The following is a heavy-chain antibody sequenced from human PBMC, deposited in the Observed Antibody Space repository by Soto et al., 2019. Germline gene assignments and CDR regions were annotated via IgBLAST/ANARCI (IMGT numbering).Heavy chain of an antibody. CDR2: IYSGGST. J-gene: IGHJ3*02. V-gene: IGHV3-53*01. Sequence: GGSLRLSCAASGFTVSSNYMSWVRQAPGKGLEWVSVIYSGGSTYYADSVKGRFTISRDNSKSTLYLQMNSLRAEDTAVYYCASRQDTAMVGAFDIWGQGTMVTVSS. CDR1: GFTVSSNY. CDR3: ASRQDTAMVGAFDI. D-gene: IGHD5-18*01.